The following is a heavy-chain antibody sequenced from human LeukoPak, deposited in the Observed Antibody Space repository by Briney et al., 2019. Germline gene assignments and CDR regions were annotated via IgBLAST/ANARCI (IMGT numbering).Heavy chain of an antibody. J-gene: IGHJ4*02. Sequence: PSRTLSLTCTVSGGSISSGSYYWSWIRQPAGKGLEWIGYIYYSGSTYYNPSLKSRVTISVDTSKKQFALKLSSVTAADTAVYYCARDYGDHRVDYWGRGTLVTVSS. CDR2: IYYSGST. CDR1: GGSISSGSYY. V-gene: IGHV4-31*03. D-gene: IGHD4-17*01. CDR3: ARDYGDHRVDY.